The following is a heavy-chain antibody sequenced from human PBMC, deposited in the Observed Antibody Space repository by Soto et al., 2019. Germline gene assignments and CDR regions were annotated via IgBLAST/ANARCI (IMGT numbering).Heavy chain of an antibody. V-gene: IGHV1-8*01. D-gene: IGHD1-20*01. CDR2: MNPNSGNT. Sequence: ASVKVSCKASGYTFTRYDINWVRQATGQGLEWMGWMNPNSGNTGYAQKFQGRVTMTRNTSISTAYMELSSVTAADTAVYYCAREGYNWNDPPNGMDVWGQGTTVTVSS. J-gene: IGHJ6*02. CDR3: AREGYNWNDPPNGMDV. CDR1: GYTFTRYD.